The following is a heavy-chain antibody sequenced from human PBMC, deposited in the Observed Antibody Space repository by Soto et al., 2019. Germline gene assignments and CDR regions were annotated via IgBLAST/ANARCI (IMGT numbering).Heavy chain of an antibody. D-gene: IGHD6-13*01. V-gene: IGHV5-51*01. Sequence: HGESLKISCKGSGYSFTSYWIGWVRQIPWKGLEWMGIIYPGDSDTRYSPSFQGQVTISADKSISTAYLQWSSLKASDTAMYYCARQVIAAAGRIEYYYYGMDVWGQGTTVTVSS. CDR2: IYPGDSDT. J-gene: IGHJ6*02. CDR3: ARQVIAAAGRIEYYYYGMDV. CDR1: GYSFTSYW.